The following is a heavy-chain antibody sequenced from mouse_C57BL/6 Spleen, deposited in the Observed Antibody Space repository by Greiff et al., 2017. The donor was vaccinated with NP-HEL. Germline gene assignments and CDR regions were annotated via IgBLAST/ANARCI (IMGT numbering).Heavy chain of an antibody. CDR3: ASIYYGNPYAMDY. CDR1: GYTFTSYW. J-gene: IGHJ4*01. CDR2: IHPSDSDT. V-gene: IGHV1-74*01. Sequence: VQLQQPGAELVKPGASVKVSCKASGYTFTSYWMHWVKQRPGQGLEWIGRIHPSDSDTNYNQKFKGKATLTVDKSSSTAYMQLSSLTSEDSAVYYCASIYYGNPYAMDYWGQGTSVTVSS. D-gene: IGHD2-1*01.